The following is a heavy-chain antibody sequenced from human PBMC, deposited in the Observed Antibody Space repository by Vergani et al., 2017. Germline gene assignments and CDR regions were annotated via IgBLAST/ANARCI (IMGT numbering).Heavy chain of an antibody. CDR3: VYRKTDCGTSGCFYPFYYCHYMDV. CDR2: IYWNDDQ. V-gene: IGHV2-5*04. CDR1: GFSLNTRVVS. J-gene: IGHJ6*03. D-gene: IGHD4/OR15-4a*01. Sequence: QITLKEPGPKLVKLTQPLTLTSTFSGFSLNTRVVSVAWIRQPPGKALDWLAPIYWNDDQHYSPSLNNSVTIPKDTSKNQVVHTMINIYYVDTGTDYGVYRKTDCGTSGCFYPFYYCHYMDVWGKGTSVTGSS.